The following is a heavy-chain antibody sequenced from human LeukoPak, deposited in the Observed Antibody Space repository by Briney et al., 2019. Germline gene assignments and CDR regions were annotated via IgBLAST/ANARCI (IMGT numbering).Heavy chain of an antibody. CDR3: ARDAIAAAFYYYYYMDV. V-gene: IGHV3-11*04. CDR1: GFTFSDYY. CDR2: ISSSGSTI. Sequence: PGVSLRLSCAASGFTFSDYYMSWIRQAPGKGLEWVSYISSSGSTIYYADSVKGRFTISRDNAKNSLYLQMNSLRAEDTAVYDCARDAIAAAFYYYYYMDVWGKGTTVTVSS. J-gene: IGHJ6*03. D-gene: IGHD6-25*01.